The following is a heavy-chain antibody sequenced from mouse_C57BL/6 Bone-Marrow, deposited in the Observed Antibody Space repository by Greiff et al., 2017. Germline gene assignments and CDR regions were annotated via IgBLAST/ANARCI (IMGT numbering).Heavy chain of an antibody. CDR3: ARFIGDY. CDR1: GYSITSGYY. CDR2: ISYDGSN. Sequence: EVQLQESGPGLVKPSQYLSLTCSVTGYSITSGYYWNWIRQFPGNKLEWMGYISYDGSNNYNPSLKNRISITRDTSKNQFFLKLNSVTTEDTATYYCARFIGDYWGQGTTLTVSS. D-gene: IGHD1-1*01. V-gene: IGHV3-6*01. J-gene: IGHJ2*01.